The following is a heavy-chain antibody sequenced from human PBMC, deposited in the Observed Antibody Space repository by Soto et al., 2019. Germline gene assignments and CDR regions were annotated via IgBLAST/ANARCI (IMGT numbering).Heavy chain of an antibody. CDR2: ISGSGGST. Sequence: GGSLRLSCAASGFTFSSYAMSWVRQAPGKGLEWVSAISGSGGSTYYADSVKGRFTISRDNSKNTLYLQMNSLRAEDTAVYYCAKPTHYDYVWGSYRYIDYWGQGTLVTVSS. CDR3: AKPTHYDYVWGSYRYIDY. J-gene: IGHJ4*02. CDR1: GFTFSSYA. D-gene: IGHD3-16*02. V-gene: IGHV3-23*01.